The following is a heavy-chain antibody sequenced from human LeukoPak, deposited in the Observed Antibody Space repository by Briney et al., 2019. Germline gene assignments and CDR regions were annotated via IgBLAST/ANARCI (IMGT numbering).Heavy chain of an antibody. J-gene: IGHJ4*02. CDR3: ARAVSEDTAMVYFDY. D-gene: IGHD5-18*01. CDR2: ISNSGSII. Sequence: PGGSLRLSCAGSGFTFSDYYMFWIRQAPGKGLEWVSCISNSGSIIYYADSVKGRFTVSRDNAKDSLYLQMNSLRAEDTAVYYCARAVSEDTAMVYFDYWGQGTLVTVSS. V-gene: IGHV3-11*01. CDR1: GFTFSDYY.